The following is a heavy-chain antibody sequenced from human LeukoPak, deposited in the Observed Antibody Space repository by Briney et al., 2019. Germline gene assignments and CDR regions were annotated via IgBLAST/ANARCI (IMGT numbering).Heavy chain of an antibody. V-gene: IGHV1-8*01. Sequence: ASVKVSCKVSGYTFTSYDINWVRQATGQGLEWMGWVNPNSGNTGYAQKFQGRVTMTRNTSISTAYMELSSLRSEDTAVYYCARGQYYGSGSYYDYWGQGTLVTVSS. D-gene: IGHD3-10*01. CDR1: GYTFTSYD. CDR2: VNPNSGNT. CDR3: ARGQYYGSGSYYDY. J-gene: IGHJ4*02.